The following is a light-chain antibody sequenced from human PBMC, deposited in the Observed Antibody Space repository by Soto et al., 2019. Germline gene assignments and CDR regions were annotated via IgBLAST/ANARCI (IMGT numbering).Light chain of an antibody. CDR2: GNN. V-gene: IGLV1-40*01. CDR3: QSYDSSLSSSV. Sequence: QSVLTQPPSVSGAPGQRVTISCTGSSSSVGAGYDVHWYQQLPGTAPKLLIYGNNNRPSGVPDRFSGSKSGTSASLAITGRQAEDEADYYCQSYDSSLSSSVFGGGTKLTVL. J-gene: IGLJ2*01. CDR1: SSSVGAGYD.